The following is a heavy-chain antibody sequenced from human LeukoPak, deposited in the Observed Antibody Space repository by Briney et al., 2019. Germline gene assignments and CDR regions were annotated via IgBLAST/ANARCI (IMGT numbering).Heavy chain of an antibody. CDR1: GFTYSSYG. CDR3: AKGSREWELLDAFDI. V-gene: IGHV3-23*01. D-gene: IGHD1-26*01. Sequence: GGSLRLSCAASGFTYSSYGMTWVRQAPGKGLEWVSGISGSGSRTDYADSVKGRFAISRDNAKNTLYLQMNSLRAEDTAAYYCAKGSREWELLDAFDIWGQGTMVTVSS. J-gene: IGHJ3*02. CDR2: ISGSGSRT.